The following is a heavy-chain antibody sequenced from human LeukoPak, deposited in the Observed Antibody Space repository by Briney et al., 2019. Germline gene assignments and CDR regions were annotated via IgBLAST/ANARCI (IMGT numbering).Heavy chain of an antibody. D-gene: IGHD6-19*01. Sequence: PGGSLRLSCVASGFTFSSYEMNWLRQSPGKGLEWVSYISGSGTTMYYAESVKGRFTISRDNAKNSLYLQMNSLRAEDTAIYYCARSVQWLPYWGQGTLVTVSS. J-gene: IGHJ4*02. CDR1: GFTFSSYE. CDR2: ISGSGTTM. V-gene: IGHV3-48*03. CDR3: ARSVQWLPY.